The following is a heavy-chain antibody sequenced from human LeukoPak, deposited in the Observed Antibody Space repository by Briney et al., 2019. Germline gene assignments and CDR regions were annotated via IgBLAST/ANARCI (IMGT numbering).Heavy chain of an antibody. CDR3: AKDGYSSGWIDY. J-gene: IGHJ4*02. Sequence: PGGSLRLSCAASGFTFSSYAMSWVRQAPGKGLEWVSAISGDGGSTYYADSVKGRFTISRDNSKNSLYLQMNSLRTEDTALYYCAKDGYSSGWIDYWGQGTLVTVSS. CDR2: ISGDGGST. V-gene: IGHV3-43*02. D-gene: IGHD6-19*01. CDR1: GFTFSSYA.